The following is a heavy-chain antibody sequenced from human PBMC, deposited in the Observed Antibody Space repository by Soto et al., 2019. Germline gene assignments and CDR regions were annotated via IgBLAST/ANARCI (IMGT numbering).Heavy chain of an antibody. CDR3: ATYQAAPSPYYYYGMDV. J-gene: IGHJ6*02. CDR2: IIPIFGTA. CDR1: GGTFSSYA. Sequence: QVQLVQSGAEVKKPGSSVKVSCKASGGTFSSYAISWVRQAPGQGLEWMGGIIPIFGTANYAQKFQGRVTITADKSTNTAYMELSSLRSEDTAVYYCATYQAAPSPYYYYGMDVWGQGTTVTVSS. D-gene: IGHD6-6*01. V-gene: IGHV1-69*06.